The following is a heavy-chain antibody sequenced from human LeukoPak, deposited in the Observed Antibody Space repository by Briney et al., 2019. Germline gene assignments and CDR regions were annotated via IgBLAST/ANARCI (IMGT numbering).Heavy chain of an antibody. D-gene: IGHD3-16*01. CDR3: ARGPLGLSCMDV. V-gene: IGHV4-61*02. Sequence: SETLSLTCTVYGGSISSGSYYWSWIRQPAGKGLEWIGRIYTSGSTNYNPSLKSRVTISVDTSKNQFSLKLSSVTAADTAVYYCARGPLGLSCMDVWGKGTTVTVSS. CDR2: IYTSGST. J-gene: IGHJ6*04. CDR1: GGSISSGSYY.